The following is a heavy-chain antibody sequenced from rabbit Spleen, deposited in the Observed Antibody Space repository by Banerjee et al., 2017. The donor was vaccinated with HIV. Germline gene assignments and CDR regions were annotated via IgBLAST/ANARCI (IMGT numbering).Heavy chain of an antibody. Sequence: QEQLVESGGGLVKPGASLTLTCKASGFSFSNKAVMCWVRQAPGKGLEWIGYIDPVFGTTYYASWAKGRFTISKTSSTTVTLQMTSLTAADTATYFCAREKSGDYGYDLWGQGTLVTVS. D-gene: IGHD6-1*01. J-gene: IGHJ4*01. CDR3: AREKSGDYGYDL. CDR1: GFSFSNKAV. CDR2: IDPVFGTT. V-gene: IGHV1S45*01.